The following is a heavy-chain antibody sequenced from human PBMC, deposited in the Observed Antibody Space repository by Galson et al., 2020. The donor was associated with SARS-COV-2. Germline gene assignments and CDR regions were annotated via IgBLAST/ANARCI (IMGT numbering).Heavy chain of an antibody. D-gene: IGHD3-10*01. CDR2: INHSGST. J-gene: IGHJ4*02. V-gene: IGHV4-34*01. Sequence: SETLSLTCAVYGGSFSGYYWSWIRQPPGKGLEWIGEINHSGSTNYNPSLKSRVTISVDTSKNQFSLKLSSVTAADTAVYYCASGVIIRLFDYWGQGTLVTVSS. CDR3: ASGVIIRLFDY. CDR1: GGSFSGYY.